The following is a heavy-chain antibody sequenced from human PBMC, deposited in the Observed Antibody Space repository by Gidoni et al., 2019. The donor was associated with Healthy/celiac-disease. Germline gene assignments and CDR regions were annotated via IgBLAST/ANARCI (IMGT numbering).Heavy chain of an antibody. Sequence: HVQLQASGPGLLKPSQTLSLTCTFSVTSISSGGYYWSWIRQHPGKGLEWIGYIYDSGSTDYNPSLKSRVTISVDTSKNQFSLKLSSVTAADTAVYYCARARVERPFDYWGQGTLVTISS. V-gene: IGHV4-31*03. CDR1: VTSISSGGYY. CDR3: ARARVERPFDY. J-gene: IGHJ4*02. CDR2: IYDSGST. D-gene: IGHD1-1*01.